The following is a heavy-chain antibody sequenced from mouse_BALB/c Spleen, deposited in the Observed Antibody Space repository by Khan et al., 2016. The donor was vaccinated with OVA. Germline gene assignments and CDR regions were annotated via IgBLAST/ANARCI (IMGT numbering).Heavy chain of an antibody. CDR3: ARGGYYGSSLFDY. CDR1: GYTFTDNY. D-gene: IGHD1-1*01. Sequence: VQLQESGPELVKPGTSVKISCKASGYTFTDNYINWVRQKPGQGLEWIGWIYPGSGNTKYNEKFKGKATLTVDTSSSKAYMHLSSLTSEGTAVYFCARGGYYGSSLFDYWGQGTTLTVSS. CDR2: IYPGSGNT. V-gene: IGHV1-84*02. J-gene: IGHJ2*01.